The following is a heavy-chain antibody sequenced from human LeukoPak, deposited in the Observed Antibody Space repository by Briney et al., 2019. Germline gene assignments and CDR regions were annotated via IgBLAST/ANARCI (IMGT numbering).Heavy chain of an antibody. V-gene: IGHV1-69*04. D-gene: IGHD6-13*01. J-gene: IGHJ4*02. CDR1: GYTFTSHG. CDR2: IIPILGIA. CDR3: ARLGLIASSSFDY. Sequence: GASVKVSCKASGYTFTSHGISWVRQAPGQGLEWMGRIIPILGIANYAQKFQGRVTITADKSTSTAYMELSSLRSEDTAVYYCARLGLIASSSFDYWGQGTLVTVSS.